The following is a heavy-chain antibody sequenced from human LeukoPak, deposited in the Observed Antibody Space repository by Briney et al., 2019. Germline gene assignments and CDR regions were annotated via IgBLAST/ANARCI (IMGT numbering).Heavy chain of an antibody. CDR2: ITSNGGST. V-gene: IGHV3-64D*06. CDR1: GFTFSSYA. Sequence: PGGSLRLSCAASGFTFSSYAMSWVRQAPGKGLEYASAITSNGGSTYYADSVKGRFTISRDNSKNTLYLQMSSLRAEDTAVYYCVKDFRGIPIDYWGQGTLVTVSS. CDR3: VKDFRGIPIDY. D-gene: IGHD3-10*01. J-gene: IGHJ4*02.